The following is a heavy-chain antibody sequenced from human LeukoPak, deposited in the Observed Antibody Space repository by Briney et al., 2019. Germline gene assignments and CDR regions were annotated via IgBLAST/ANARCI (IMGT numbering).Heavy chain of an antibody. V-gene: IGHV3-23*01. J-gene: IGHJ4*02. CDR1: GFTFSSYA. CDR3: AKDRGYCSGGSCTLDY. D-gene: IGHD2-15*01. CDR2: ISGSGGST. Sequence: GGSLRLSCAASGFTFSSYAMSWVRQAPGKGLEWVSAISGSGGSTYYADTVKGRFTISRDNSKNTLYLQMNSLRAEDTAVYYCAKDRGYCSGGSCTLDYWGQGTLVTVSS.